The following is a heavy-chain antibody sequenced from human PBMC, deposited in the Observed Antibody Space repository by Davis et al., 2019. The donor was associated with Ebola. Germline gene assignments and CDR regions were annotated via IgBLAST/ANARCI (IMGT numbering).Heavy chain of an antibody. Sequence: SETLSLTCAVYGGSISSSRYYWGWIRQPPGKGLEWIGSIYYSGNTYYNPSLKSRVTISVDTSKNQFSLKLSSVTAADTAVYYCARQVYWRPYFDYWGQGTLVTVSS. D-gene: IGHD2-8*01. J-gene: IGHJ4*02. CDR3: ARQVYWRPYFDY. CDR1: GGSISSSRYY. V-gene: IGHV4-39*01. CDR2: IYYSGNT.